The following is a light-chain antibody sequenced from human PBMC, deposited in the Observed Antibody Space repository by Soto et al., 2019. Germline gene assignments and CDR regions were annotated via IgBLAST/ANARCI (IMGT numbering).Light chain of an antibody. V-gene: IGLV1-51*02. CDR2: ENN. J-gene: IGLJ2*01. Sequence: QSVLTQPPSVSAAPGQRVTISCSGSSSNIGNNYVSWYQHLPGTAPKLLIYENNKRPSGIPDRFSGSKSGTSATLGITGLQTGDEADYYCGTWDNSLSGVVFGGGTQLTVL. CDR3: GTWDNSLSGVV. CDR1: SSNIGNNY.